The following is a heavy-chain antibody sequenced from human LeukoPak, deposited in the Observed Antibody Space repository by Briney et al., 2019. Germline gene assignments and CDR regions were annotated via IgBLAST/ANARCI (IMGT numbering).Heavy chain of an antibody. J-gene: IGHJ4*02. CDR3: ARESGSVTSEVDFDY. Sequence: GGTLRLSCAASGFTFSSYGMSWVRQAPGKGLEWVATIRQDGSQKYYVDSVKGRFTISRDNAKNSLYLQMNSLRAEDTAVYYCARESGSVTSEVDFDYWGQGTLVTVSS. D-gene: IGHD4-17*01. CDR2: IRQDGSQK. V-gene: IGHV3-7*01. CDR1: GFTFSSYG.